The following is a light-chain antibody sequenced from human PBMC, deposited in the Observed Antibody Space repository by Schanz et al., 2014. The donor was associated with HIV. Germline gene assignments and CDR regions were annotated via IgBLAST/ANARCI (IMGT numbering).Light chain of an antibody. Sequence: EIVLTQSPGTLSLSPGERATLSCRASQSVSGSYLAWYQHKPGQAPRLLIYGASTRATGIPDRFRGSGSGTDFTLTITRLEPEDFAVYYCQQYAALPQTFGQGTKLEI. CDR1: QSVSGSY. CDR3: QQYAALPQT. J-gene: IGKJ2*01. CDR2: GAS. V-gene: IGKV3-20*01.